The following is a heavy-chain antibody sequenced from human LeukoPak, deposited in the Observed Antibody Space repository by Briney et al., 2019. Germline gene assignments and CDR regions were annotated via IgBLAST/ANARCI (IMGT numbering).Heavy chain of an antibody. D-gene: IGHD4-17*01. J-gene: IGHJ4*02. CDR3: ARGLAARGRYGMYFDY. CDR2: INHSGST. CDR1: GGSFSGYY. V-gene: IGHV4-34*01. Sequence: PSETLSLTCAVYGGSFSGYYWSWIRQPPGKGLEWIGEINHSGSTNYNPSLKSRVTISVDTSKNQFSLKLSSVTAADTAVYYCARGLAARGRYGMYFDYWGQGTLVTVSS.